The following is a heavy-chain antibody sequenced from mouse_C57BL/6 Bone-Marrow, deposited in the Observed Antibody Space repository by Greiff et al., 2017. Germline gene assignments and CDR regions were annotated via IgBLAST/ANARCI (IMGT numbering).Heavy chain of an antibody. D-gene: IGHD1-1*02. CDR1: GYTFTDYE. V-gene: IGHV1-15*01. CDR3: TRGGGAGVI. CDR2: IDPETGGP. J-gene: IGHJ4*01. Sequence: QVQLQQSGAELVRPGASVTLSCKASGYTFTDYEMHWVKQTPVHGLEWIGAIDPETGGPAYNQKFKGKAILTADKSSSTAYMELRSLTSEDSAVYYCTRGGGAGVIWGQGTSVTVSS.